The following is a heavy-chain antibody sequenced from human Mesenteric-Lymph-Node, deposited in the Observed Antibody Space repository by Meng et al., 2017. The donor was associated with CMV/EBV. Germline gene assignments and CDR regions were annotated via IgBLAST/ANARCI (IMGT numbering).Heavy chain of an antibody. J-gene: IGHJ4*02. CDR1: GGSFSGCY. CDR3: ARGSSYDILTGYFDY. CDR2: INHSGST. D-gene: IGHD3-9*01. Sequence: QVQLHPVVEVVLPPPQTLSASGAVYGGSFSGCYWSWISQSPEKGLEWIGEINHSGSTTYNPSFTSRIIISVDTSTNQISLNMSSVTAADTAVYYCARGSSYDILTGYFDYWGQGALVTVSS. V-gene: IGHV4-34*01.